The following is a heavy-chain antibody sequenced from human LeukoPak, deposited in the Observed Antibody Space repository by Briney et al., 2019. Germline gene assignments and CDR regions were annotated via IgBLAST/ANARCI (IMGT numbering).Heavy chain of an antibody. D-gene: IGHD6-13*01. J-gene: IGHJ4*02. CDR1: GGTFSSYA. Sequence: SVKVSCKASGGTFSSYAISWVRQAPGQGLEWMGGIIPIFGTANYAQKFQGRVTITADESTSTASMELSSLRSEDTAVYYCARTAASAAAGLDYWGQGTLVTVSS. CDR2: IIPIFGTA. CDR3: ARTAASAAAGLDY. V-gene: IGHV1-69*13.